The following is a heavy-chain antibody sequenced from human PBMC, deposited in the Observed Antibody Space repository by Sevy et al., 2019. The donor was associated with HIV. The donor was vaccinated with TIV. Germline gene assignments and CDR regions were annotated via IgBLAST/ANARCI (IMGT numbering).Heavy chain of an antibody. CDR2: ISYDGSNK. Sequence: GGSLRLSCAASGFTFSSYAMHWVRQAPGMGLEWVAVISYDGSNKYYADSVKGRFTISRDNSKNTLYLQMNSLRAEDTAVYYCAREYYDILTGYGNDAFDIWGQRTMVTVSS. D-gene: IGHD3-9*01. V-gene: IGHV3-30-3*01. CDR3: AREYYDILTGYGNDAFDI. J-gene: IGHJ3*02. CDR1: GFTFSSYA.